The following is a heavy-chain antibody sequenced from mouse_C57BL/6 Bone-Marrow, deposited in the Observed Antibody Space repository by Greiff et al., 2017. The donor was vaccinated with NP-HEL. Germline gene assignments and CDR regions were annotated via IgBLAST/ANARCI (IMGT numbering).Heavy chain of an antibody. V-gene: IGHV1-18*01. CDR1: GYTFTDYN. D-gene: IGHD1-1*01. CDR2: INPNNGGT. CDR3: ARSFYGSSYEWFAY. Sequence: SGPELVKPGASVKIPCKASGYTFTDYNMDWVKQSHGKSLEWIGDINPNNGGTIYNQKFKGKATLTVDKSSSTAYMELRSLTSEDTAVYYCARSFYGSSYEWFAYWGQGTLVTVSA. J-gene: IGHJ3*01.